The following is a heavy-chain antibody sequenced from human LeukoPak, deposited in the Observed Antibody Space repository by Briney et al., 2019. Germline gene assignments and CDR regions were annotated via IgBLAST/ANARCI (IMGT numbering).Heavy chain of an antibody. CDR3: ARVAVAGDY. CDR1: GITFSNSA. CDR2: ISYDGSNK. D-gene: IGHD6-19*01. J-gene: IGHJ4*02. V-gene: IGHV3-30-3*01. Sequence: PGGSLRLSCVPSGITFSNSALSWVRQAPGKGLEWVAVISYDGSNKYYADSVKGRFTISRDNSKNTLYLQMNSLRAEDTAVYYCARVAVAGDYWGQGTLVTVSS.